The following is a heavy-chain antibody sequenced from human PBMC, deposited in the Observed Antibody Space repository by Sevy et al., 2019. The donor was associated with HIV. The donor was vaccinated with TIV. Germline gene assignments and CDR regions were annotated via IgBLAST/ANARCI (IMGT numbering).Heavy chain of an antibody. D-gene: IGHD3-10*01. J-gene: IGHJ6*02. CDR1: GGSISSSNYY. V-gene: IGHV4-39*01. CDR3: TRHGDVSGSYYYGLDV. Sequence: SETLSLTCTVSGGSISSSNYYWGWIRQPPGKGLEWIGSIYSSGTTYCNPSLKSRVTISVDTSNNQFALKLSSLTTADTAVYYCTRHGDVSGSYYYGLDVWGQGTTVTVS. CDR2: IYSSGTT.